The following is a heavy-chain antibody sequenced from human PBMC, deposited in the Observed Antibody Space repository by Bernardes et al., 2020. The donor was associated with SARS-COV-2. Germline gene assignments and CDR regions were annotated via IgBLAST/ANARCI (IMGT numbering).Heavy chain of an antibody. CDR2: IKSDGSTT. CDR1: GFTFSSSC. Sequence: GGSLRLSCAASGFTFSSSCMHWVRQAPGRGLVWVSRIKSDGSTTNYADSVKGRFTISRDSAKNSLYLQMNSLRAEDTAMYYCARDYYGDYYFDYWGQGTLVTVSS. D-gene: IGHD4-17*01. V-gene: IGHV3-74*01. CDR3: ARDYYGDYYFDY. J-gene: IGHJ4*02.